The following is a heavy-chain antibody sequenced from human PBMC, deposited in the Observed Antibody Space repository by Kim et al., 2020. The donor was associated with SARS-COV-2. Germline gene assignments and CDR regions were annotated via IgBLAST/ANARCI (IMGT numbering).Heavy chain of an antibody. CDR1: GGSISSYY. CDR2: IYYSGST. Sequence: SETLSLTCTVSGGSISSYYWSWIRQPPGKGLEWIGYIYYSGSTNYNPSLKSRVTISVDTSKNQFSLKLSSVTAADTAVYYCASINQYYDSSGYVDYWGQGTLVTVSS. J-gene: IGHJ4*02. CDR3: ASINQYYDSSGYVDY. V-gene: IGHV4-59*13. D-gene: IGHD3-22*01.